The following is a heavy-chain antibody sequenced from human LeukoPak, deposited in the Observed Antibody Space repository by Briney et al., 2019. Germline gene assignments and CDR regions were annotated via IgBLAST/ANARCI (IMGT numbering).Heavy chain of an antibody. CDR1: GFTLSDHW. V-gene: IGHV3-74*03. CDR3: VKGGHKLDIQTTHYYYGLDV. CDR2: VESDASRT. Sequence: GGSLRLSCVASGFTLSDHWMYWVRQGPSRGLAHVSRVESDASRTTYADSVKGRFTISRDDAKNMMYLQMNSLRVEDTAVYYCVKGGHKLDIQTTHYYYGLDVWGQGTTVAVS. J-gene: IGHJ6*02. D-gene: IGHD5-12*01.